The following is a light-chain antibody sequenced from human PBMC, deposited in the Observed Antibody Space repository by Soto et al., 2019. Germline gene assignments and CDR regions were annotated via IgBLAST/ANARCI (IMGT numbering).Light chain of an antibody. CDR2: LDSDGSH. CDR1: SGHSSYA. J-gene: IGLJ2*01. Sequence: QLVLTQSPSASASLGASVKLTCTLSSGHSSYAIAWHQQQPEKGPRDLMKLDSDGSHTKGDAIPDRFSGSSSGAERYLTISSLQSEDEADYYCQTWGTGIHVVFGGGTKLPVL. CDR3: QTWGTGIHVV. V-gene: IGLV4-69*01.